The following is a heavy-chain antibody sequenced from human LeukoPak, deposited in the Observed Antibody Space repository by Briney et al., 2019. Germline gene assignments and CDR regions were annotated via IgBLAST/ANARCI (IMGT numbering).Heavy chain of an antibody. CDR1: GFTLSSYA. D-gene: IGHD3-9*01. CDR2: ISYDGSNK. CDR3: ARDGVLRHLDWLFVD. Sequence: PGRSLRLSCAASGFTLSSYAMHWVRQAPGKGLEWVAVISYDGSNKYYADSVKGRFTISRDNSKNTLYLQMNSLRAEDTAVYYCARDGVLRHLDWLFVDWGQGTLVTVSS. V-gene: IGHV3-30-3*01. J-gene: IGHJ4*02.